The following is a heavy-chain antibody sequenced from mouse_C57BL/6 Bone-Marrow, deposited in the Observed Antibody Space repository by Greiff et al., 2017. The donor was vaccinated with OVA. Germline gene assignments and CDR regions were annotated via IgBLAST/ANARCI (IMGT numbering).Heavy chain of an antibody. CDR3: ARTDYYGSSSLDY. CDR2: IRPNSGST. CDR1: GFTFTSYW. J-gene: IGHJ2*01. V-gene: IGHV1-64*01. Sequence: VQLQQSGAELVKPGASVKLSCKASGFTFTSYWMHWVKQSPGQGLEWIGRIRPNSGSTNYNEKFKSKATLTVDKYSRTAYMQRSSLTSEDSAVYYCARTDYYGSSSLDYWGQGTTLTVSS. D-gene: IGHD1-1*01.